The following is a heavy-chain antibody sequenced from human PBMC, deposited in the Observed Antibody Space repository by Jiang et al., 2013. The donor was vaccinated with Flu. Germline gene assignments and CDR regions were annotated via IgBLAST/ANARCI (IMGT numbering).Heavy chain of an antibody. D-gene: IGHD2-2*01. CDR3: AAELYETGCCKFDI. J-gene: IGHJ3*02. CDR2: TVVGSGDT. CDR1: GFTFSNSA. V-gene: IGHV1-58*02. Sequence: SGAEVKKPGTSVRVSCKTSGFTFSNSAIQWMRQARGQRLEWMAWTVVGSGDTQYAQNIQERVTITTDKSTGTGYMDLSNLRSDDTAVYYCAAELYETGCCKFDIWGQGTMVTVSS.